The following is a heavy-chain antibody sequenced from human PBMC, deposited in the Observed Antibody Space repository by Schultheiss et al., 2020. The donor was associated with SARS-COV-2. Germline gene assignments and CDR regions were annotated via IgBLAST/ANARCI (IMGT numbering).Heavy chain of an antibody. D-gene: IGHD2-15*01. Sequence: GGSLRLSCAASGFTFSSYWMHWVRQAPGKGLVWVSRINSDGSSTSYADSVKGRFTISRDNAKNTLYLQMNSLRAEDTAVYYCARGWDIVVVVAAQGEEGFDYWGQGTLVTVSS. J-gene: IGHJ4*02. CDR1: GFTFSSYW. CDR2: INSDGSST. CDR3: ARGWDIVVVVAAQGEEGFDY. V-gene: IGHV3-74*01.